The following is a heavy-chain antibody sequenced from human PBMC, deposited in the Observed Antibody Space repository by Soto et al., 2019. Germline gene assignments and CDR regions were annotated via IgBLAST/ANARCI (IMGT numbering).Heavy chain of an antibody. CDR3: ARARLYCSSTSCYTSIYYYYGMDV. J-gene: IGHJ6*02. D-gene: IGHD2-2*02. CDR1: GYTFTSYA. V-gene: IGHV1-3*01. CDR2: INAGNGNT. Sequence: ASVKVSCKASGYTFTSYAMHWVRQAPGQRLEWMGWINAGNGNTKYSQKFQGRVTITRDTSASTAYMELSSLRSEDTAVYYCARARLYCSSTSCYTSIYYYYGMDVWGQGTTVTVSS.